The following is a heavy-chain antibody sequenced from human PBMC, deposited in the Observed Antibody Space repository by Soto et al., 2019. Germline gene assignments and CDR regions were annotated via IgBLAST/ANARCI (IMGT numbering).Heavy chain of an antibody. Sequence: ASVKVSCKASGYTFTSYYMHWVRQAPGQGLEWMGIINPSGGSTSYAQKFQGRVTMTRDTSTSTVYMELSSLRSEDTAVYYCARAVVVAATPSHYYFDFWGQGTLVTVSS. D-gene: IGHD2-15*01. CDR1: GYTFTSYY. J-gene: IGHJ4*02. CDR2: INPSGGST. V-gene: IGHV1-46*01. CDR3: ARAVVVAATPSHYYFDF.